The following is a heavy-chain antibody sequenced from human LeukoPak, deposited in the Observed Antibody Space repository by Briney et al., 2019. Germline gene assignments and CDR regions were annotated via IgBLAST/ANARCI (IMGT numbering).Heavy chain of an antibody. D-gene: IGHD2-2*01. V-gene: IGHV1-69*13. CDR2: IIPIFGTA. CDR1: GGTFNSYA. Sequence: SVKVSCKASGGTFNSYAISWVRQAPGQGLEWMGGIIPIFGTANYAQKFQGRVTITADESTSTAYMELSSLRSEDTAVYYCAGKQGYCSSTSCLYYYYYMDVWGKGTTVTDSS. CDR3: AGKQGYCSSTSCLYYYYYMDV. J-gene: IGHJ6*03.